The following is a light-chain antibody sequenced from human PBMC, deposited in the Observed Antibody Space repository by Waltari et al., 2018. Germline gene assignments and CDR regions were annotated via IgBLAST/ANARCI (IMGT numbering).Light chain of an antibody. CDR1: TSVLFSSNNKNY. V-gene: IGKV4-1*01. J-gene: IGKJ1*01. CDR3: QQYYATPWT. Sequence: IVMTQSPDSLAVSLGERATINCKSSTSVLFSSNNKNYLAWFQQKPGQPPKLLMYWASTRASGVPDRFSVSGSGTDFTLTISSLQAEDVAVYYCQQYYATPWTFGQGTKVEI. CDR2: WAS.